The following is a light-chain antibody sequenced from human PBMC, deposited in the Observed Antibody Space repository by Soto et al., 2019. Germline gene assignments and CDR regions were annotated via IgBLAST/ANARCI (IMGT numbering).Light chain of an antibody. V-gene: IGKV3-11*01. CDR2: DAS. J-gene: IGKJ5*01. Sequence: EIELQQSPATLSFSQEQTATRSCSISQSVSSCLAWSLQTPGQARRLVIYDASNRATGIPARFSGSGSGTDFTLTISSLEPEEFAVYYCQQYGSSPSITFGQGTRLEIK. CDR1: QSVSSC. CDR3: QQYGSSPSIT.